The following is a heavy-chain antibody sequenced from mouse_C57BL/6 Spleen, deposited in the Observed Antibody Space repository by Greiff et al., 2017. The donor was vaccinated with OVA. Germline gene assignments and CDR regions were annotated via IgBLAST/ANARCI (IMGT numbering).Heavy chain of an antibody. D-gene: IGHD2-5*01. CDR1: GYTFTSYW. Sequence: QVQLQQPGAELVKPGASVKMSCQASGYTFTSYWITWVKQRPGQGLEWIGDIYPGSGSTKYNEKFKSKATLTVDKSSSTAYMQLSSLTSEDSAVYYCARQYSNYDVRVDYWGQGTSVTVSS. J-gene: IGHJ4*01. CDR3: ARQYSNYDVRVDY. CDR2: IYPGSGST. V-gene: IGHV1-55*01.